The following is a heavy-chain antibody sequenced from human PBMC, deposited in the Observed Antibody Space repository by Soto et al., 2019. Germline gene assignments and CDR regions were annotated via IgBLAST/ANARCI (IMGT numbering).Heavy chain of an antibody. CDR1: GGSISSSNW. D-gene: IGHD4-17*01. CDR3: ARANTVTELGVDY. V-gene: IGHV4-4*02. Sequence: SETLSLNCAVSGGSISSSNWWSCVRQPPGKGLEWIGEIYHSGSTNYNPSLKSRVTISVDKSKNQFSLKLSSVTAADTAVYYCARANTVTELGVDYWGQGTLVTVSS. J-gene: IGHJ4*02. CDR2: IYHSGST.